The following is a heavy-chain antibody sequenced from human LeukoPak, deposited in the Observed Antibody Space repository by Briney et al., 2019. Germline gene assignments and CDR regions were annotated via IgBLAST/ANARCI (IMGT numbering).Heavy chain of an antibody. J-gene: IGHJ4*02. Sequence: GGSLRLSCAASGFTFSIYAMSWVRQTPGKGLEWVSTISGSGTSTYYADSVKGRFAVPRDNSKNTLHLQMKSLSAADTAVYYCAQIPFRSGDYHFDYWGQGTLLTVSS. CDR2: ISGSGTST. CDR3: AQIPFRSGDYHFDY. V-gene: IGHV3-23*01. CDR1: GFTFSIYA. D-gene: IGHD3-3*01.